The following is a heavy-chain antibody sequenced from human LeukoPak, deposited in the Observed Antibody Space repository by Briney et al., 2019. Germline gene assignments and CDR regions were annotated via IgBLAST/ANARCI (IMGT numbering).Heavy chain of an antibody. J-gene: IGHJ5*02. CDR3: ARSRGVGSSWYRWFDP. D-gene: IGHD6-13*01. Sequence: PSETLSLTCVVSGGSFSGYYWSWIRQPPGKGLEWIGYIYYSGSTNYNPSLKSRVTISVDTSKNQFSLKLCSVTAADTAVYYCARSRGVGSSWYRWFDPWGQGTLVTVSS. V-gene: IGHV4-59*01. CDR2: IYYSGST. CDR1: GGSFSGYY.